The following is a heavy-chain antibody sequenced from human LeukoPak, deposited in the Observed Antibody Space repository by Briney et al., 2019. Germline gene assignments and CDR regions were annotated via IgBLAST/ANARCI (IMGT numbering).Heavy chain of an antibody. Sequence: ASVKVSCKASGYTFTGYYMHWVRQAPGQGLEWMGWINPNSGGTNYAQKFQGRVTITRVTSATTAYMELSRLRSDDTAVYYCARVVGFGDYPFDYWGQGTLVTVSS. D-gene: IGHD4-17*01. J-gene: IGHJ4*02. CDR2: INPNSGGT. CDR3: ARVVGFGDYPFDY. CDR1: GYTFTGYY. V-gene: IGHV1-2*02.